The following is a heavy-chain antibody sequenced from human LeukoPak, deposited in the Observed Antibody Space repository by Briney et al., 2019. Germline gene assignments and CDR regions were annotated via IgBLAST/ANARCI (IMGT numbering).Heavy chain of an antibody. J-gene: IGHJ4*02. D-gene: IGHD1-14*01. Sequence: ASVKVSCKASGGTFSSYAISWVRQAPGQGLEWMGGIIPIFGTANYAQKFQGRVTITTDESTSTAYMELSSLRSEDTAVYYCARDRDHLGSFFDCWGQGTLVTVSS. V-gene: IGHV1-69*05. CDR2: IIPIFGTA. CDR3: ARDRDHLGSFFDC. CDR1: GGTFSSYA.